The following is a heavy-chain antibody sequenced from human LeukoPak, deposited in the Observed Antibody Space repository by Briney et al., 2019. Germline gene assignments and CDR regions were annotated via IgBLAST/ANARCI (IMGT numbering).Heavy chain of an antibody. D-gene: IGHD5-12*01. Sequence: SETLSLTCTASGGSISSGGYYWSWIRQPPGKGLEWIGYIYHSGSTYYNPSLRSRVIVSVDTSKDQFSLKLSSVTAADTAVYYRARVDGWAYSGYDAFAFLRAPWGQGTLVTVSS. J-gene: IGHJ5*02. CDR3: ARVDGWAYSGYDAFAFLRAP. CDR2: IYHSGST. V-gene: IGHV4-30-2*01. CDR1: GGSISSGGYY.